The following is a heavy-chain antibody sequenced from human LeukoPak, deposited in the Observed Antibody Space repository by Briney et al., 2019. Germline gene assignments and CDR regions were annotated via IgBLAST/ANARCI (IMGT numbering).Heavy chain of an antibody. CDR1: GGSFSGYY. CDR3: ARGGYIAAAGVFDY. V-gene: IGHV4-34*01. Sequence: SETLSLTSAVSGGSFSGYYWRWIPHPPGKGLEWSGEINHSGSTNYNPPVKSRGTISLDKSKNQFSLKLSSVSAADRAVYYCARGGYIAAAGVFDYWGQGTLGTVS. CDR2: INHSGST. D-gene: IGHD6-13*01. J-gene: IGHJ4*02.